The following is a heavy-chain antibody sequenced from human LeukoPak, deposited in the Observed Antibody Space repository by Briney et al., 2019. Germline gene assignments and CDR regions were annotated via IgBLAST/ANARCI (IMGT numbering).Heavy chain of an antibody. D-gene: IGHD2-2*01. J-gene: IGHJ6*03. CDR1: GFTFSSYE. CDR3: ARDREGYQLPQMRSYFYMDV. CDR2: ISSSGSTI. Sequence: PGGSLRLSCAASGFTFSSYEMNWVRQAPGKGLEWVSYISSSGSTIYYADSVKGRFTISRDNAKNSVYLQMNSLRADDTAVYYCARDREGYQLPQMRSYFYMDVWGKGTTVTISS. V-gene: IGHV3-48*03.